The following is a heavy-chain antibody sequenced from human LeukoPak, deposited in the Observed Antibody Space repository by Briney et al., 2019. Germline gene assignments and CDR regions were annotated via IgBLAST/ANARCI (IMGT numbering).Heavy chain of an antibody. CDR1: GFTFSSYS. CDR3: ARGGYSGYDFYFDY. J-gene: IGHJ4*02. CDR2: ISSSSSYI. D-gene: IGHD5-12*01. Sequence: GGSLRLSCAASGFTFSSYSMNWVRQAPGKGLEWVSSISSSSSYIYYADSVKGRFTISRDNSKNTLYLQMNSLRAEDTAVYYCARGGYSGYDFYFDYWGQGTLVTVSS. V-gene: IGHV3-21*01.